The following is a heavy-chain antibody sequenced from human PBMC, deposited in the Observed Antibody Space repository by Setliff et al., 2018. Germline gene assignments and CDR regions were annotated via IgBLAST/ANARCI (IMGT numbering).Heavy chain of an antibody. CDR3: ARDRTYYGSGTYTRWFDY. V-gene: IGHV4-61*10. D-gene: IGHD3-10*01. J-gene: IGHJ4*02. CDR2: YFYSGDT. Sequence: SETLSLTCTVSGGSLSSGPHYWTWVRQPAGKGLEWIGFYFYSGDTRSNPSLKSRVTMSVDSSKNQFSLKLSSVTAADTAVYYCARDRTYYGSGTYTRWFDYWGQGTLVTVS. CDR1: GGSLSSGPHY.